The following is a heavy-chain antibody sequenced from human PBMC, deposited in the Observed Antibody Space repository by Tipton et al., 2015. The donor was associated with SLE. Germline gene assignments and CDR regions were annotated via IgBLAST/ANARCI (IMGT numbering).Heavy chain of an antibody. CDR2: INHSGST. Sequence: TLSFTCAVYGGSFSGYYWSWIRQPPGKGLEWIGEINHSGSTNYNPSLKSRVTISVDTSKNQFSLKLSSVTAADTAVYYCARGRYGGSAYWGQGTLVTVSS. CDR3: ARGRYGGSAY. CDR1: GGSFSGYY. J-gene: IGHJ4*02. D-gene: IGHD3-10*01. V-gene: IGHV4-34*01.